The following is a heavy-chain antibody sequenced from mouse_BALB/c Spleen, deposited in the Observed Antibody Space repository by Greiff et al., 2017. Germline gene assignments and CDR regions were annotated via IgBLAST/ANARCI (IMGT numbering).Heavy chain of an antibody. Sequence: EVQVVESGGGLVQPGGSLKLSCAASGFTFSSYTMSWVRQTPEKRLEWVAYISNGGGSTYYPDTVKGRFTISRDNAKNTLYLQMSSLKSEDTAMYYCARGWESMLYAMDYWGQGTSVTVSS. CDR1: GFTFSSYT. V-gene: IGHV5-12-2*01. CDR2: ISNGGGST. J-gene: IGHJ4*01. D-gene: IGHD2-10*02. CDR3: ARGWESMLYAMDY.